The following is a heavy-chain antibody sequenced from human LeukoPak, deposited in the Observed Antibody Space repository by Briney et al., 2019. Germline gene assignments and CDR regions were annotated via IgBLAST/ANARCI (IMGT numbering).Heavy chain of an antibody. Sequence: PGGSLRLSCAASGFTFSSYAMSWVRQAPGKGLEWVSAISASGGSTYYADSVKGRFTISRDNSKNTLYLQMSSLRAEDTAVYYCAKDRGRYYDSSGYYWGYYFDSWGQGILVTVST. CDR3: AKDRGRYYDSSGYYWGYYFDS. J-gene: IGHJ4*02. CDR1: GFTFSSYA. D-gene: IGHD3-22*01. V-gene: IGHV3-23*01. CDR2: ISASGGST.